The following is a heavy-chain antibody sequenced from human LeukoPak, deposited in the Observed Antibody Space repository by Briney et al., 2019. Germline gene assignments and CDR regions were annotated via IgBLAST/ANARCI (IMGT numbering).Heavy chain of an antibody. J-gene: IGHJ4*02. CDR3: ARGLSGRGHYSDY. Sequence: SETLSLTCTVSGGSISSYYWSWIRQPPGKGLEWIGYIYYSGSTNYNPSLKSRVTISVDTSKNQFSLKLSSVTAADTAVYYCARGLSGRGHYSDYWGQGALVTVSS. CDR1: GGSISSYY. CDR2: IYYSGST. D-gene: IGHD3-10*01. V-gene: IGHV4-59*01.